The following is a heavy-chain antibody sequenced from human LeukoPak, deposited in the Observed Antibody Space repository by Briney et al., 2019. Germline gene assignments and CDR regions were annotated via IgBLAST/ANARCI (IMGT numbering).Heavy chain of an antibody. J-gene: IGHJ4*02. V-gene: IGHV1-8*02. CDR1: GYTFTGYY. CDR2: MNPNSGNT. CDR3: ARGPYYGSGNYYLNY. D-gene: IGHD3-10*01. Sequence: ASVKVSCKASGYTFTGYYMHWVRQAPGQGLEWMGWMNPNSGNTGYAQKFQGRVTMTRNTSISTAYMELSSLRSEDTAVYYCARGPYYGSGNYYLNYWGQGTLVTVSS.